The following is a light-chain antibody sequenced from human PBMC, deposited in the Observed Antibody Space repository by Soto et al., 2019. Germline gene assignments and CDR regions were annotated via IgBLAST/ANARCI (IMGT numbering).Light chain of an antibody. J-gene: IGLJ2*01. Sequence: QFALTQPPSASGSPGQSVTISCTGTSSDVGGYNFVSWYQQHPGKAPKLMIYEVSERPSGVPDRFSGSKSDNTASLTVSGLQAEDEADYYCSSYAGSNIVVFGGGTKLTVL. V-gene: IGLV2-8*01. CDR2: EVS. CDR3: SSYAGSNIVV. CDR1: SSDVGGYNF.